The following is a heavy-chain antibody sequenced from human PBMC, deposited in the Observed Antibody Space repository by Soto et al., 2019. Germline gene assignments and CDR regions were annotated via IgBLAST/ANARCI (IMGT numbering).Heavy chain of an antibody. D-gene: IGHD3-22*01. V-gene: IGHV3-53*01. J-gene: IGHJ3*01. CDR3: ATRPLLPGAP. CDR1: GFTFSSND. CDR2: IYSGGST. Sequence: EVQLVESGGGLIQPEGSLRLSCAASGFTFSSNDMNWVRQAPGKGLEWVSLIYSGGSTYYAASVKGRFTISRDNSKNTLYLQMSSLRAEDTAVYYCATRPLLPGAPWGQGTMVTVSS.